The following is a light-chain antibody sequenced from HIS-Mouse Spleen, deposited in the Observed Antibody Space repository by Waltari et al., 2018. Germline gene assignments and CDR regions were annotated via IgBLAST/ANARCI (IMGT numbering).Light chain of an antibody. Sequence: QSALTQPPSVSGSPGRSVTISFTGPSSDVGTYNRVSCYQQPPGPAPKLMIYEVSTRPSGVPDRFSGSKSGNTASLTISGLQAEDEADYYCSSYTSSSTLVFGGGTKLTVL. CDR1: SSDVGTYNR. CDR3: SSYTSSSTLV. J-gene: IGLJ2*01. CDR2: EVS. V-gene: IGLV2-18*02.